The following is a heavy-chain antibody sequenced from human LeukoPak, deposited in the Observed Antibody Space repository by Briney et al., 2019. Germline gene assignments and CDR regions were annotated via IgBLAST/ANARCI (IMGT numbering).Heavy chain of an antibody. D-gene: IGHD3-22*01. CDR2: ISSSGSTI. Sequence: GGSLRLSCAASGFTFSDYYMSWIRQAPGKGLEWVSYISSSGSTIYYADSVKGRFTISRDNAKNSLYLQMNSLRAEDTAVYYCARGGSSGYYYYYGMDVWGQGTTVTVSS. V-gene: IGHV3-11*01. CDR3: ARGGSSGYYYYYGMDV. CDR1: GFTFSDYY. J-gene: IGHJ6*02.